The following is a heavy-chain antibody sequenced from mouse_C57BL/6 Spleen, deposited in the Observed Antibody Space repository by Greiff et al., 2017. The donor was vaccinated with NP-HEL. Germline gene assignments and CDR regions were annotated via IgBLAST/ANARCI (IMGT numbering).Heavy chain of an antibody. CDR3: ARFPRGGYFDY. Sequence: EVMLVESGPELVKPGASVKISCKASGYSFTGYYMNWVKQSPEKSLEWIGEINPSTGGTTYNQKFKAKATLTVDKSSSTAYMQLKSLTSEDSAVYYCARFPRGGYFDYWGQGTTLTVSS. CDR2: INPSTGGT. J-gene: IGHJ2*01. CDR1: GYSFTGYY. V-gene: IGHV1-42*01.